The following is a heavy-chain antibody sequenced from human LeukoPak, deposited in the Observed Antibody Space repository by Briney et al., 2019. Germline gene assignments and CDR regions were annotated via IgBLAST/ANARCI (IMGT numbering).Heavy chain of an antibody. Sequence: GGSLRLSCAASGFTVSSNYMSWVRQAPGKGLEWVSVIYSGGSTYYADSVKGRFTISRDNSKNTLYLQMNSLRAEDTAVYYCARDFPNDYADYGGYFGYWGQGTLVTVSS. CDR3: ARDFPNDYADYGGYFGY. J-gene: IGHJ4*02. CDR2: IYSGGST. V-gene: IGHV3-53*01. D-gene: IGHD4-17*01. CDR1: GFTVSSNY.